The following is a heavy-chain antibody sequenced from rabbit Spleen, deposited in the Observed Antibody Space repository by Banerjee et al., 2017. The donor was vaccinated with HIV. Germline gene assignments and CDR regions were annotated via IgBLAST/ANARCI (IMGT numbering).Heavy chain of an antibody. D-gene: IGHD7-1*01. V-gene: IGHV1S40*01. CDR2: IYTGNGKN. Sequence: QSLEESGGGLVKPGASLTLICTASGFSFSSGYDMSWVRQAPGKGLEWIGFIYTGNGKNYYATWAKGRFTISKTSSTTVTLQMTSLTVADTATYFCARDTGTSFSTYGMDLWGPGTLVTVS. CDR3: ARDTGTSFSTYGMDL. J-gene: IGHJ6*01. CDR1: GFSFSSGYD.